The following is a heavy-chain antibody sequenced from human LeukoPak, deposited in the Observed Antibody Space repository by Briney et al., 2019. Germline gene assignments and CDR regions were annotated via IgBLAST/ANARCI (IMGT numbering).Heavy chain of an antibody. V-gene: IGHV4-39*07. CDR1: GGSISSSSYY. CDR3: ARVKELRFHSPFDY. D-gene: IGHD1-7*01. J-gene: IGHJ4*02. CDR2: IYYSGST. Sequence: PSETLSLTCTVSGGSISSSSYYWGWIRQPPGKGLEWIGSIYYSGSTNYNPSLKSRVTISVDNSKNQFSLKLSSVTAADTAVYYCARVKELRFHSPFDYWGQGTLVTVSS.